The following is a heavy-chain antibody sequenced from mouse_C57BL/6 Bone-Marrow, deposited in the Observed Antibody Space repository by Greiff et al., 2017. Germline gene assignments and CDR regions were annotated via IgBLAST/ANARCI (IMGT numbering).Heavy chain of an antibody. CDR2: IHPNSGST. D-gene: IGHD1-1*01. CDR1: GYTFTSYW. CDR3: ARSLLLRVRPHPFDY. V-gene: IGHV1-64*01. J-gene: IGHJ2*01. Sequence: QVQLQQPGAELVKPGASVKLSCKASGYTFTSYWMHWVKQRPGQGLEWIGMIHPNSGSTNYNEKFKSKATLTVDKSSSTAYMQLSSLTSEDSAVYYCARSLLLRVRPHPFDYWGQGTTLTVSS.